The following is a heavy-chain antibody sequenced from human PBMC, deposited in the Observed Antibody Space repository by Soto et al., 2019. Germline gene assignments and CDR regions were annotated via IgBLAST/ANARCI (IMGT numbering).Heavy chain of an antibody. D-gene: IGHD6-19*01. CDR3: ETRIAVAGKAFDY. Sequence: ASVKVSCKTSGYTFSSDYMHWLRQAPGQGLEWMGIINPSGGSTSYAQKFQGRVTMTRDTSTSTVYMELSSLRSEDTAVYYCETRIAVAGKAFDYWGQGTLVTVSS. J-gene: IGHJ4*02. CDR1: GYTFSSDY. CDR2: INPSGGST. V-gene: IGHV1-46*01.